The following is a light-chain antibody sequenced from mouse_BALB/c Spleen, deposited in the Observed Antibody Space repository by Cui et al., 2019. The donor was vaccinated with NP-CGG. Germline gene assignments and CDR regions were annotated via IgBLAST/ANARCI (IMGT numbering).Light chain of an antibody. CDR3: ALCYSNHWV. CDR1: TGAVTTSNY. J-gene: IGLJ1*01. Sequence: QAVVTQESAVPTSPGETVTLTCRSSTGAVTTSNYANWVQEKPDHLFTGLIGGTNNRTPGVPARFSGSLIGDKAALTITGAQTEDEAIYFCALCYSNHWVFGGGTKLTVL. CDR2: GTN. V-gene: IGLV1*01.